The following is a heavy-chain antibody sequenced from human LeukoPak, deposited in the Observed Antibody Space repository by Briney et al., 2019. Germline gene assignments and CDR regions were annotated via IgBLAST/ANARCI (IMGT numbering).Heavy chain of an antibody. CDR3: ARDVHGDYGSGWFDP. CDR2: IMPLFGTA. Sequence: SVKVSCKTSGGTFNNSAISWVREAPGQGLEWLGGIMPLFGTAGYAQKFQGRVTITKDESTRTVYLELTSLTSDDTAVYYCARDVHGDYGSGWFDPWGQGSLVSVSS. D-gene: IGHD4-17*01. V-gene: IGHV1-69*05. CDR1: GGTFNNSA. J-gene: IGHJ5*02.